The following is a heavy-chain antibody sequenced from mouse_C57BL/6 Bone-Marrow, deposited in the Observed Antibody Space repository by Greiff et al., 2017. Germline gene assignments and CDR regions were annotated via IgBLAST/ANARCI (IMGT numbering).Heavy chain of an antibody. J-gene: IGHJ4*01. CDR1: GFTFSSYA. CDR3: ARERTNWDARDC. CDR2: ISDGGSYT. D-gene: IGHD4-1*02. Sequence: VQLKESGGGLVKPGGSLKLSCAASGFTFSSYAMSWVRQTPEKRLEWVATISDGGSYTYYPDNVKGRFTISRDNAKNNLYLQMSHLKSEDTAMYYCARERTNWDARDCWGQGTSVTVSS. V-gene: IGHV5-4*01.